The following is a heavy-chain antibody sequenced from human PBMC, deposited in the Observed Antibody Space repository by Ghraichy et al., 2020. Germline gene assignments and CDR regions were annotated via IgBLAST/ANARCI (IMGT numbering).Heavy chain of an antibody. CDR1: GFTFRSYG. Sequence: SLNISCTASGFTFRSYGMYWVRQGPGKGLEWVAIIWYNENNKDYADSVKGRFTISRDNSKNTVYLQINSLRAEDTAVYYCARGSSRFTYNYYFAMDVWGQGTAVTVSS. D-gene: IGHD1-26*01. CDR3: ARGSSRFTYNYYFAMDV. J-gene: IGHJ6*02. V-gene: IGHV3-33*07. CDR2: IWYNENNK.